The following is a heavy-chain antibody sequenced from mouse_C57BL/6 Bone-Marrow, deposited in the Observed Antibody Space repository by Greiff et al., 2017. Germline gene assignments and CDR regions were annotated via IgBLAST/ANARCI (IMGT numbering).Heavy chain of an antibody. D-gene: IGHD2-14*01. V-gene: IGHV1-64*01. Sequence: VQLHQPGAELVKPGASVKLSCKASGYTFTSYWMHWVKQRPGQGLAWIGMIHPNSGSTNYNEKFKSKATLTVDKSSSTAYMQLSSLTSEDSAVYYCASLYYRFDYWGQGTTLTVSS. CDR3: ASLYYRFDY. CDR1: GYTFTSYW. CDR2: IHPNSGST. J-gene: IGHJ2*01.